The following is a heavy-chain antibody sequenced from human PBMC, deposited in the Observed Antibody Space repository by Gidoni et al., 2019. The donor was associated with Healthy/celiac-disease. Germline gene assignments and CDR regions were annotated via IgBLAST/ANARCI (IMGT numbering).Heavy chain of an antibody. J-gene: IGHJ6*03. D-gene: IGHD3-22*01. CDR1: GGSFSGYY. V-gene: IGHV4-34*01. Sequence: QVQLQQWGAGLLKPSETLSLTCAVYGGSFSGYYWSWIRQPPGKGLEWIGEINHSGSTNYNPSLKSRVTISVDTSKNQFSLKLSSVTAADTAVYYCARVTTPVERLRYYMDVWGKGTTVTVSS. CDR2: INHSGST. CDR3: ARVTTPVERLRYYMDV.